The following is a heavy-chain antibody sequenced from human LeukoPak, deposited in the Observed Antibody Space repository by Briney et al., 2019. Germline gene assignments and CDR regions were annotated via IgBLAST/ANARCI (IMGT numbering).Heavy chain of an antibody. CDR1: GGSISSYY. V-gene: IGHV4-39*01. J-gene: IGHJ4*02. Sequence: PSETLSLTCTVSGGSISSYYWSWIRQPPGKGLEWIGSIYYSGSTYYNPSLKSRVTISVDTSKNHFSLKLSSVTAADTAVYYCARHTYSEPYYFDYWGQGTLGTVSS. CDR3: ARHTYSEPYYFDY. D-gene: IGHD1-26*01. CDR2: IYYSGST.